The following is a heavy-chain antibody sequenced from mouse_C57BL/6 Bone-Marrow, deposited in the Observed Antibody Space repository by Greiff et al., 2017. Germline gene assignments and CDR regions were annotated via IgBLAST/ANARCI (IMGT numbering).Heavy chain of an antibody. CDR1: GFNIKDVY. Sequence: EVQLQQSGAELVRPGASVKLSCTASGFNIKDVYMHWVKQRPEQGLEWIGWIDPENGDTEYASKFQGTATITADTSSNTAYLQLSSLTSEDTAVYYWTTITTVVADWYFDGGGTGTTVTVSS. V-gene: IGHV14-4*01. CDR3: TTITTVVADWYFDG. D-gene: IGHD1-1*01. CDR2: IDPENGDT. J-gene: IGHJ1*03.